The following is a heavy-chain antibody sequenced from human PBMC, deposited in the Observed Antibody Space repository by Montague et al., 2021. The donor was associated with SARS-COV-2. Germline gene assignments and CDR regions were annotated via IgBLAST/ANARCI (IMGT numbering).Heavy chain of an antibody. CDR2: VYYNGDT. CDR3: ARGWAFDP. CDR1: GGSTASHY. J-gene: IGHJ3*01. Sequence: SETLSLTCTVFGGSTASHYWNWSGQSPGKRPEWIGYVYYNGDTKYNPSLQGRGTISIDTSENQFSLRLNSVTAADTAVYFCARGWAFDPWGQGRLVTVSS. D-gene: IGHD6-19*01. V-gene: IGHV4-59*08.